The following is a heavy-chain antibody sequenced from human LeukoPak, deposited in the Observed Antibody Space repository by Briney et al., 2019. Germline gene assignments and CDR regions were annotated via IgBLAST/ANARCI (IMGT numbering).Heavy chain of an antibody. J-gene: IGHJ4*02. CDR2: ISGSGGRT. Sequence: AESLTLSCAASGLTFSSHAMSWVRQAQGKGLEWDSAISGSGGRTYYADSVTGRFTISRDNSKNTLYLQMNSLRAADTAVYCCASSRIAAAGTGPADWGQGTLVTVSS. CDR3: ASSRIAAAGTGPAD. D-gene: IGHD6-13*01. CDR1: GLTFSSHA. V-gene: IGHV3-23*01.